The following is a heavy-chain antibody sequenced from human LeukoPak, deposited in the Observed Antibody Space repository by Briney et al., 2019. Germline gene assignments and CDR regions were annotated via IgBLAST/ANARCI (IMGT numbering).Heavy chain of an antibody. Sequence: GGSLRLSCAVSGFTFSSYAMNWVRQAPGKGLEWVSGISGSGAGTYYAESVKGRFTISRDNSKNTLYLQMNSLRAEDTAVYYCAREYPPRYYYDSSGYLDYWGQGTLVTVSS. J-gene: IGHJ4*02. V-gene: IGHV3-23*01. CDR3: AREYPPRYYYDSSGYLDY. D-gene: IGHD3-22*01. CDR1: GFTFSSYA. CDR2: ISGSGAGT.